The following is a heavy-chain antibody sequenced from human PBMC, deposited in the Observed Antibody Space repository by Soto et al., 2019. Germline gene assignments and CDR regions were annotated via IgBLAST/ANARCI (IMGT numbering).Heavy chain of an antibody. V-gene: IGHV4-34*01. CDR1: GGSFSSSY. Sequence: PSETLSLTCFVSGGSFSSSYWSWFHQPPGKVLEWIGKVNRLGRTNYRLSLKSRVDMTVDTSSNQVSLDLTSLTAADTAVYYCAREDQSRTQSSQYEFAHWGQGLLVTVSS. CDR2: VNRLGRT. CDR3: AREDQSRTQSSQYEFAH. D-gene: IGHD2-15*01. J-gene: IGHJ4*02.